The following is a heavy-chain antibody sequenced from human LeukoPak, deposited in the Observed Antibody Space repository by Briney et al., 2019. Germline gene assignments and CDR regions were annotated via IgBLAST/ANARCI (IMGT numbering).Heavy chain of an antibody. D-gene: IGHD3-10*01. V-gene: IGHV3-53*05. CDR2: IYSGTT. J-gene: IGHJ4*02. Sequence: GGSLRLSCAASGFTVSSNYMSWVRQVPGMGLEWVSVIYSGTTYYADSVKGRFTIPRENSKNMVYLQMNSLRAEDTAVYYGASFRMLRGVMFDSWGQGTLVTVSS. CDR1: GFTVSSNY. CDR3: ASFRMLRGVMFDS.